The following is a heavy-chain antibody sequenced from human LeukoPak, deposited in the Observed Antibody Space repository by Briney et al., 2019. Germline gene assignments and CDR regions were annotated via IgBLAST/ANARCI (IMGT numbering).Heavy chain of an antibody. J-gene: IGHJ4*02. CDR3: VASTGYSSSWFYFDY. D-gene: IGHD6-13*01. CDR2: ISSSSSTI. V-gene: IGHV3-48*01. Sequence: PGGSLRLSCAASGFTFSSYSMNWVRQAPGKGLEWVSYISSSSSTIYYADSVKGRFTISRDNAKNSLYLQMNCLRAEDTAVYYCVASTGYSSSWFYFDYWGQGTLVTVSS. CDR1: GFTFSSYS.